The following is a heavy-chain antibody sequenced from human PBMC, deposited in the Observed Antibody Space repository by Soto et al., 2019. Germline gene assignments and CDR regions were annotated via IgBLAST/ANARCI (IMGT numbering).Heavy chain of an antibody. J-gene: IGHJ4*02. CDR3: ARDEGLRSGAYFDF. Sequence: EVQLVESGGGLVQPGGSLRLSCAASGFTFNNYEMHWVRQAPGKGLEWVSYIRGSGTTIYYADSVKGRFTISRDNAKNSLYLQMNSLRADDTDVYYCARDEGLRSGAYFDFWGQGNLVTVSS. D-gene: IGHD3-16*01. V-gene: IGHV3-48*03. CDR1: GFTFNNYE. CDR2: IRGSGTTI.